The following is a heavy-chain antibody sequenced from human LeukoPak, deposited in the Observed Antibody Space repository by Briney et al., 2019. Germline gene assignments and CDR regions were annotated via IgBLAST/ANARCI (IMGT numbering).Heavy chain of an antibody. D-gene: IGHD1-26*01. J-gene: IGHJ5*02. CDR1: GYTFTGYY. CDR3: ARGEKTRTRDGKFDP. CDR2: INPNSGGT. V-gene: IGHV1-2*02. Sequence: GASVKVSCKASGYTFTGYYMHWVRQAPGQGLEWMGWINPNSGGTNYAQKFQGRVTMTRDTSISTAYMELSRLRSDDTAVYYCARGEKTRTRDGKFDPWGQGTLVTVSS.